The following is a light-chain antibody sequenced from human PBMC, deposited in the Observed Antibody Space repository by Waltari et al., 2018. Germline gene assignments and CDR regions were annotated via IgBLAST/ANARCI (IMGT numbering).Light chain of an antibody. CDR3: QQYFNTPIT. V-gene: IGKV4-1*01. J-gene: IGKJ4*01. CDR1: QTILDTYDKNY. Sequence: DIVMTQSPDSLDVSLGERVTINCRSSQTILDTYDKNYLAWHQQKPGQSPRLLIYWASTREFGVPDRFSGSGSGTDFTLTISGLQAEDVAVYYCQQYFNTPITFGGGTKVEIK. CDR2: WAS.